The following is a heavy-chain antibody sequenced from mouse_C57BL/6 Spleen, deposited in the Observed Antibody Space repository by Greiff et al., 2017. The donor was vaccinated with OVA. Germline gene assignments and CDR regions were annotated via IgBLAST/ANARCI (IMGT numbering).Heavy chain of an antibody. J-gene: IGHJ3*01. D-gene: IGHD1-1*01. CDR1: GYTFTSYW. CDR3: AMGGSNQAWFAY. CDR2: IHPSDSDT. Sequence: QVQLQQSGAELVKPGASVKVSCKASGYTFTSYWMHWVKQRPGQGLEWIGRIHPSDSDTNYNQKFKGKATLTVDKSSSTAYMQLSSLTSEDSAVYYCAMGGSNQAWFAYWGQGTLVTVSA. V-gene: IGHV1-74*01.